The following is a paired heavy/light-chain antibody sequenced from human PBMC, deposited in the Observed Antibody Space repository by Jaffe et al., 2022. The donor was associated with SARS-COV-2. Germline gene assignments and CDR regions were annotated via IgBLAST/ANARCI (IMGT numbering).Heavy chain of an antibody. D-gene: IGHD3-22*01. Sequence: EVQLVESGGGLVQPGGSLRLSCAASGFTFSSYSMNWVRQAPGKGLEWVSYISSSSSTIYYADSVKGRFTISRDNAKNSLYLQMNSLRAEDTAVYYCARDGNYYDSSGYYYYYYYMDVWGKGTTVTVSS. CDR2: ISSSSSTI. J-gene: IGHJ6*03. CDR1: GFTFSSYS. CDR3: ARDGNYYDSSGYYYYYYYMDV. V-gene: IGHV3-48*01.
Light chain of an antibody. V-gene: IGLV2-23*01. J-gene: IGLJ3*02. CDR2: EGS. CDR3: CSYAGSSRV. Sequence: QSALTQPASVSGSPGQSITISCTGTSSDVGSYNLVSWYQQHPGKAPKLMIYEGSKRPSGVSNRFSGSKSGNTASLTISGLQAEDEADYYCCSYAGSSRVFGGGTKLTVL. CDR1: SSDVGSYNL.